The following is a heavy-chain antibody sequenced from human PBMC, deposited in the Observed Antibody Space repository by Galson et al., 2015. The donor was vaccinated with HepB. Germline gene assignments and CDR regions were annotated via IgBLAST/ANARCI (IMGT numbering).Heavy chain of an antibody. D-gene: IGHD6-13*01. Sequence: SVKVSCKASGGTFSSYAISWVQQAPGQGLEWMGGIIPIFGTANYAQKFQGRVTITADESTSTAYMELSSLRSEDTAVYYCARGVSSWYEDLGAFDIWGQGTMVTVSS. V-gene: IGHV1-69*13. CDR1: GGTFSSYA. CDR2: IIPIFGTA. CDR3: ARGVSSWYEDLGAFDI. J-gene: IGHJ3*02.